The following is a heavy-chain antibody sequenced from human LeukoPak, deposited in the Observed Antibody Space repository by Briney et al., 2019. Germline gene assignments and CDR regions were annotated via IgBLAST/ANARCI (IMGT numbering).Heavy chain of an antibody. V-gene: IGHV3-23*01. J-gene: IGHJ4*02. CDR2: ISGSGGST. Sequence: GGSLRLSRAASGFTFSSYAMSWVRQAPGKGLECVSAISGSGGSTYYADSVKGRFTISRDNSKNTLFLQMNSLRAEDTAVYYCAKETYSSGWYPYFDYWGQGTLVTVSS. CDR3: AKETYSSGWYPYFDY. D-gene: IGHD6-19*01. CDR1: GFTFSSYA.